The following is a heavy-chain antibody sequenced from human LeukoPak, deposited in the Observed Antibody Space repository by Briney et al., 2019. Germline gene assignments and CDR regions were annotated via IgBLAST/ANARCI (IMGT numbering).Heavy chain of an antibody. D-gene: IGHD3-16*01. J-gene: IGHJ4*02. CDR1: GDSIRSGTYY. CDR2: IYTSGNT. Sequence: PSETLSLTCSVSGDSIRSGTYYWSWIRQPAGKGLEWIGRIYTSGNTNYNPSLKSRVTISVDTSKNQFSLKLSSVTAADTAVYYCARGGGSTRIDYWGQGTLVTVSS. CDR3: ARGGGSTRIDY. V-gene: IGHV4-61*02.